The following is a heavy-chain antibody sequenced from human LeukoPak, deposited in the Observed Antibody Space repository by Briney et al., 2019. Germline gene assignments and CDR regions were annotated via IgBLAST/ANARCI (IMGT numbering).Heavy chain of an antibody. V-gene: IGHV3-66*01. J-gene: IGHJ4*02. Sequence: GGSLRLSCVVARFTVSSKYMSWVRQAPGKGLEWVSVIYSGGSTYYADSVKGRFTISRDNSKNTLYLQMNSLRAEDTAVYYCAREWGDYWGQGTLVTVSS. CDR2: IYSGGST. CDR3: AREWGDY. CDR1: RFTVSSKY. D-gene: IGHD3-16*01.